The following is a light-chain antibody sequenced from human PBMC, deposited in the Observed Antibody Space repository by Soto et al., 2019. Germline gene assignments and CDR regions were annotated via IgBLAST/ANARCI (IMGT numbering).Light chain of an antibody. CDR2: RAS. CDR1: QSVGSS. CDR3: QQSSNGAT. Sequence: EIVLTQSPATLSLSPGDRATLSCRASQSVGSSLAWYQQKPGQAPRLLIVRASDRPTAIPDRFSGSGFGTDFTLTISSLEPEDFAVYYCQQSSNGATFGPGTKVDIK. J-gene: IGKJ3*01. V-gene: IGKV3-11*01.